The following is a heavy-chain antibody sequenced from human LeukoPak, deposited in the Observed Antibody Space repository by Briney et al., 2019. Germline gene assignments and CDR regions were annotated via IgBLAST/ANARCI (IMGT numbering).Heavy chain of an antibody. CDR2: IYYSGST. J-gene: IGHJ4*02. V-gene: IGHV4-59*08. Sequence: NPSETLSLTCTVSGGSISSYYWSWIRQPPGKGLEWIGYIYYSGSTNYNPSLKSRVTISVDTSKNQFSLKLSSVTAADTAVYYCASVYGDLPANWGQGTLVTVSS. CDR3: ASVYGDLPAN. CDR1: GGSISSYY. D-gene: IGHD4-17*01.